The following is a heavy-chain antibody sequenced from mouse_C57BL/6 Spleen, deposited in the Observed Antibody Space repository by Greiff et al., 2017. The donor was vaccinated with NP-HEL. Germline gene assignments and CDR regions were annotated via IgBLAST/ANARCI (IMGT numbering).Heavy chain of an antibody. CDR2: IYPRSGNT. Sequence: VQLQQSGAELARPGASVKLSCKASGYTFTSYGISWVKQRTGQGLEWIGEIYPRSGNTYYNEKFKGKATLTADKSSCTAYMELRSLTSEDSAVYVCARSGSYGSRRYFDVWGTGTTVTVSS. J-gene: IGHJ1*03. D-gene: IGHD1-1*01. CDR1: GYTFTSYG. V-gene: IGHV1-81*01. CDR3: ARSGSYGSRRYFDV.